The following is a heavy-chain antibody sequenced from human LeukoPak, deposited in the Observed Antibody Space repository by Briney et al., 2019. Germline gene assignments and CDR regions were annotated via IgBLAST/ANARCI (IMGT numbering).Heavy chain of an antibody. Sequence: GGSLRLSCAASGFTFKNYAMNWVRQSPGQGLEWVSTISGDAVTSWYADSVKGRFTISRDNSKNALYLQMNSLRAEDTAMYYCARDRSEMATLWAHFDYWGQGSLVTVSS. J-gene: IGHJ4*02. D-gene: IGHD5-24*01. CDR3: ARDRSEMATLWAHFDY. CDR1: GFTFKNYA. V-gene: IGHV3-23*01. CDR2: ISGDAVTS.